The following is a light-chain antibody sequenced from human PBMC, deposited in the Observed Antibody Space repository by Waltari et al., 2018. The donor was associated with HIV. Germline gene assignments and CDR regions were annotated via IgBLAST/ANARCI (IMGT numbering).Light chain of an antibody. J-gene: IGLJ3*02. CDR3: SSYTSSSALEVV. V-gene: IGLV2-14*01. Sequence: QSALTQPASVSGSLGQSITIPCTGTSSDVGGYDHVSWYQQHPGRAPKLLIYDVSNRPSGVSNRFSGSKSGNTASLTISGLQAEDEADYHCSSYTSSSALEVVFGGGTTLTVL. CDR1: SSDVGGYDH. CDR2: DVS.